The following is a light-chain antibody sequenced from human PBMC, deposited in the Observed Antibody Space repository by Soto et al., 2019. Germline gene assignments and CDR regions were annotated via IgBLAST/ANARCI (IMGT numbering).Light chain of an antibody. CDR3: QQYDGSPYT. CDR1: QSVTSSY. J-gene: IGKJ2*01. CDR2: GAS. Sequence: EIVLTQSPGTLSLSPGERATLSCRASQSVTSSYLAWFQQKPGQAPRLLIYGASSRATGIPDRFSGSGSRTDFTLTISRLEPEDFVVYYCQQYDGSPYTFGQGTKLEIK. V-gene: IGKV3-20*01.